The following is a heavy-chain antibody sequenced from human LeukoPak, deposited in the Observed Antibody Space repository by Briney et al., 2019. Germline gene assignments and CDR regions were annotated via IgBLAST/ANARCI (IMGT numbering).Heavy chain of an antibody. CDR3: ARPSAYSPDGFDV. V-gene: IGHV3-21*01. D-gene: IGHD1-26*01. J-gene: IGHJ3*01. CDR1: GFTFSSFS. CDR2: ISSSFNYL. Sequence: GGSLRLSCAASGFTFSSFSMNWVRRAPGKGLEWVSSISSSFNYLYYADSVKGRFTISRDNAKNSLYLQMNSLRAEDTAVYYCARPSAYSPDGFDVWGQGTMVTISS.